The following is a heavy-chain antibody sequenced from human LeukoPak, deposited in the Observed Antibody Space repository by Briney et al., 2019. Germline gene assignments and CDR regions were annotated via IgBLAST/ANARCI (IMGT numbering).Heavy chain of an antibody. J-gene: IGHJ6*03. CDR1: GFTFSTAW. CDR2: ISSSGSTI. Sequence: GGSLRLSCAASGFTFSTAWMSWIRQAPGKGLEWVSYISSSGSTIYYADSVKGRFTISRDNAKNSLYLQMNSLRAEDTAVYYCARPRYYYYYMDVWGKGTTVTISS. CDR3: ARPRYYYYYMDV. V-gene: IGHV3-11*01.